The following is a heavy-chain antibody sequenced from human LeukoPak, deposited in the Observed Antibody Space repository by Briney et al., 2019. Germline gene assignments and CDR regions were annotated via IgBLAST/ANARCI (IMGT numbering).Heavy chain of an antibody. CDR1: GGTFSSYA. J-gene: IGHJ4*02. CDR3: ARLWDYYDSSGYFDWFDY. CDR2: IIPIFGTA. V-gene: IGHV1-69*13. Sequence: SVKVSCKASGGTFSSYAISWVRQAPGQGLEWMGGIIPIFGTANYAQKFQGRVTITADESTSTAYTELSSLRSEDTAVYYCARLWDYYDSSGYFDWFDYWGQGTLVTVSS. D-gene: IGHD3-22*01.